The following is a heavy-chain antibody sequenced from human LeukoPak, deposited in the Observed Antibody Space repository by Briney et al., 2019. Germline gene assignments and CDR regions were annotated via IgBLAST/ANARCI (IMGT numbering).Heavy chain of an antibody. V-gene: IGHV3-9*01. CDR2: ISWNSGSI. Sequence: GRSLRLSCAASGFTFDDYAMHWVRQAPGKGLEWVSGISWNSGSIGYADSVKGRFTISRDNAKNSLYLQMNSLRAEDTAVYYCARDLEAVPFDYWGQGTLVTVSS. J-gene: IGHJ4*02. CDR1: GFTFDDYA. D-gene: IGHD6-19*01. CDR3: ARDLEAVPFDY.